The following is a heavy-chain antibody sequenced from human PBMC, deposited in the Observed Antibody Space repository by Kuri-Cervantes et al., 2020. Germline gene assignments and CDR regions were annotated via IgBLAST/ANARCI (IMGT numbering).Heavy chain of an antibody. CDR1: GYTFTSYY. J-gene: IGHJ4*02. V-gene: IGHV1-46*01. CDR2: INPSGGST. Sequence: ASVKVSCKASGYTFTSYYMHWVRQAPGQGLEWMGIINPSGGSTSYAQKFQGRVTMTRDTSTSTVYMELRSLRSDDTAVYYCATVPGPQLPGLSFLYYFDYWGQGTLVTVSS. CDR3: ATVPGPQLPGLSFLYYFDY. D-gene: IGHD2-2*01.